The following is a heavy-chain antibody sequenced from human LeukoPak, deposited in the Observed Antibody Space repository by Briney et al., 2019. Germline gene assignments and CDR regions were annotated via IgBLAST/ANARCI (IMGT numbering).Heavy chain of an antibody. CDR1: GGSISSSSYY. Sequence: PSETLSLTCTVSGGSISSSSYYWGWIHQPPGKGLEWTGSIYDSGSTYYNPSLKSRVTISVDTSKNQFSLKLSSVTAADTAVYYCARHRGGVVVAATRYDAFDIWGQGTMVTVSS. J-gene: IGHJ3*02. CDR3: ARHRGGVVVAATRYDAFDI. D-gene: IGHD2-15*01. V-gene: IGHV4-39*01. CDR2: IYDSGST.